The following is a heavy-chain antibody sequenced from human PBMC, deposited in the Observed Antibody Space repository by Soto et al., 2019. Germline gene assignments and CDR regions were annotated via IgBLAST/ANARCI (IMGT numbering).Heavy chain of an antibody. CDR3: ARDGFMPNEIPVFRAKFDP. V-gene: IGHV1-18*01. CDR2: ISPYNGDT. Sequence: ASVKVSCKASGYTLTTYGISWVRQAPGQGLEWMGRISPYNGDTDYAQAFQGRVTLTTDTSTSTAYMELRSLRSDDTAVYYCARDGFMPNEIPVFRAKFDPWGQGTLVTVSS. D-gene: IGHD1-1*01. CDR1: GYTLTTYG. J-gene: IGHJ5*02.